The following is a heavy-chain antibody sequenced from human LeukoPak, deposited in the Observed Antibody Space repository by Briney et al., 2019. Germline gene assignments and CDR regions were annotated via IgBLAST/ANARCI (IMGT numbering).Heavy chain of an antibody. V-gene: IGHV3-21*01. J-gene: IGHJ4*02. D-gene: IGHD6-6*01. CDR1: GFTFSHYT. Sequence: GGSLRLSCAASGFTFSHYTMNWIRQAPGKGLEWVASISGGSTYIFYSPSVGGRVYPGSRGGRRFTVSRDNAKNSLYLQMNSLRAEDTAVYYCARGSPSEYSSSSPLEYWGQGTLVTVSS. CDR3: ARGSPSEYSSSSPLEY. CDR2: ISGGSTYI.